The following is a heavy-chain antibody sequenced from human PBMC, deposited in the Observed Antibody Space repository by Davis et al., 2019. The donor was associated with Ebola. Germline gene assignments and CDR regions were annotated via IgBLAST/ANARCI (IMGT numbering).Heavy chain of an antibody. D-gene: IGHD1-1*01. Sequence: GESLKISCVASGFTFSQYAMTWVRQAPGKGLEWVSLISDSGSRTFYADSVEGRFTVSRDNSRHMVYLQMNSLTAEDTAVYYCAKELEEFYYFYFAMDVWGQGTTVAVSS. V-gene: IGHV3-23*01. J-gene: IGHJ6*02. CDR3: AKELEEFYYFYFAMDV. CDR2: ISDSGSRT. CDR1: GFTFSQYA.